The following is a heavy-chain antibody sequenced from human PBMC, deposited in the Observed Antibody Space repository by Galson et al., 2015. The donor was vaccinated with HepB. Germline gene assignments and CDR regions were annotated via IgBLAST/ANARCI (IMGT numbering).Heavy chain of an antibody. J-gene: IGHJ6*02. CDR2: ISAYNGNT. Sequence: SVKVSCKASGYTFTSYGISWVRQAPGQGLEWMGWISAYNGNTNYAQKLQGRVTMTTDTSTSTAYMELRSLRSDDTAVYYCARDRGDCSSTSCYRYYYYGMDVWGQGTTVTVSS. D-gene: IGHD2-2*01. CDR3: ARDRGDCSSTSCYRYYYYGMDV. V-gene: IGHV1-18*01. CDR1: GYTFTSYG.